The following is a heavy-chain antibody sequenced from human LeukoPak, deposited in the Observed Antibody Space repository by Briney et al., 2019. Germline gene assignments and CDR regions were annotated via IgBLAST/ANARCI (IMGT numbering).Heavy chain of an antibody. CDR2: SSGTGYNM. J-gene: IGHJ4*02. V-gene: IGHV1-18*01. Sequence: ASVKVSSKASGYTFSAYGITWVRQAPGQGLEWMAWSSGTGYNMEYAQKFQGRVTMTTDTSTSTAYLELRSLRSDDTAVYYCARSRCSDSTSCYYFFFFDSWGQGSLVTVSS. D-gene: IGHD2-2*01. CDR3: ARSRCSDSTSCYYFFFFDS. CDR1: GYTFSAYG.